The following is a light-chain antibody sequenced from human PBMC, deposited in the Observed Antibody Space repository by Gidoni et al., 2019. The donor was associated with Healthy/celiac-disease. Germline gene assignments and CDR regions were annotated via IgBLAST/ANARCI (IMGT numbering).Light chain of an antibody. V-gene: IGKV1-8*01. CDR1: QGISSY. J-gene: IGKJ4*01. CDR3: QQYYSYPLVT. CDR2: AAS. Sequence: AIQITQSPSSLSASTGDRVTITCRASQGISSYLAWYQQKPRKAPKLLIYAASTLQSGVPSRFSGSGSGTDFTLTISCLQSEDFATYYCQQYYSYPLVTFGGGTKVEIK.